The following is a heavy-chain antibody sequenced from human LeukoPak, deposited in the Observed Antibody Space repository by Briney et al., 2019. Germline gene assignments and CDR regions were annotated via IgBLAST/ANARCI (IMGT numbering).Heavy chain of an antibody. CDR1: GASVSDGSYY. J-gene: IGHJ4*02. Sequence: PSETLSLTCSVSGASVSDGSYYWSWIRQPPGKGLEWIGFLYYSGRTNYSPSLSSRVSTSIDTSKNHFSLNLTSVTAADTAVYYCARGLSTGREDYFDFWGQGTLVSVSS. V-gene: IGHV4-61*03. CDR2: LYYSGRT. D-gene: IGHD1-1*01. CDR3: ARGLSTGREDYFDF.